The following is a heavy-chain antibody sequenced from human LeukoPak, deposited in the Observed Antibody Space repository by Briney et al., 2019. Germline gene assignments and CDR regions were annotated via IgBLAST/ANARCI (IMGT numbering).Heavy chain of an antibody. CDR3: ARTVSGYYDY. J-gene: IGHJ4*02. V-gene: IGHV4-34*01. Sequence: PSETLSLTCTVYGGSFSGYYWTWIRQSPGKGLEWIGEINHSGSTNYNPSLKSRVTISVDTSKNQFSLKLSSVTAADTAVYYCARTVSGYYDYWGQGTLVTVSS. CDR1: GGSFSGYY. CDR2: INHSGST. D-gene: IGHD3-22*01.